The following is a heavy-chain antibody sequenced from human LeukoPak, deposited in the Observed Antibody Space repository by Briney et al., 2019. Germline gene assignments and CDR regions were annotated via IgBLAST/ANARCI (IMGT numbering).Heavy chain of an antibody. D-gene: IGHD6-13*01. CDR2: INPNSGGT. V-gene: IGHV1-2*02. CDR1: GYTFTGYY. CDR3: ASLTAACTQASFDY. J-gene: IGHJ4*02. Sequence: GASVKVSCKASGYTFTGYYMHWVRQAPGQGLEWMGWINPNSGGTNYAQKFQGRVTMTRNTSISTAYMELSRLKSGDPAGYSCASLTAACTQASFDYWGQGTLVTVSS.